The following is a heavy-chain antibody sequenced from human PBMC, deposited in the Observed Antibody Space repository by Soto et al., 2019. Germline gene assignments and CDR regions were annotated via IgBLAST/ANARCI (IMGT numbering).Heavy chain of an antibody. V-gene: IGHV3-7*05. J-gene: IGHJ3*02. D-gene: IGHD3-10*01. Sequence: GGSLRLSCAASGFTFSSYWMSWVRQAPGKGLEWVANIKQDGSEKYYVDSVKGRFTISRDNAKNSLYLQMNSLRAEDTAVYYCASTSLLWFGEPPGGLGVDIWGQGTMVTVSS. CDR2: IKQDGSEK. CDR1: GFTFSSYW. CDR3: ASTSLLWFGEPPGGLGVDI.